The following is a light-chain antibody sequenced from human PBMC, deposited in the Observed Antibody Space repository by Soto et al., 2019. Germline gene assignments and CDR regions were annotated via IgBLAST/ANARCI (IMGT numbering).Light chain of an antibody. J-gene: IGLJ2*01. CDR2: EVR. CDR3: SAYTPSNTLV. V-gene: IGLV2-14*01. Sequence: QSALTQPASVSGSPGQSITISCTGTSSDVGAYTYVSWYQQHPGKAPKLMIFEVRDRPSGVSNRFSGSKSCNTAARTISGSQAEYEADYYFSAYTPSNTLVFGGGTKLTVL. CDR1: SSDVGAYTY.